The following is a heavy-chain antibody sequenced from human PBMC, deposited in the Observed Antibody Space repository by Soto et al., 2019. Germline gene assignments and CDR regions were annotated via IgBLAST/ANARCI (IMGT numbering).Heavy chain of an antibody. CDR1: GFTFSSYA. Sequence: GGSLRLSCAAPGFTFSSYAMSWVRQALGKGLEWVSAISGSGSTFYADSVKGRFTISRDNSKNTLYLQMNSLRAEDTAVYYCAKEKDYDYVWGSYRYTSDYWGQGTLVTVSS. J-gene: IGHJ4*02. V-gene: IGHV3-23*01. D-gene: IGHD3-16*02. CDR3: AKEKDYDYVWGSYRYTSDY. CDR2: ISGSGST.